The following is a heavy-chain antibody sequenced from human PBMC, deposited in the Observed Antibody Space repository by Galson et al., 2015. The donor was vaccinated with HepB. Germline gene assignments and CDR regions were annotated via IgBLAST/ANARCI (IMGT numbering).Heavy chain of an antibody. CDR3: ARDGWSGYSSGWYLVC. D-gene: IGHD6-19*01. CDR1: GFSFSSYA. Sequence: SLRLSCAASGFSFSSYAMHWVRQAPGKGLEWMAIISYDGSNKYYADSAKGRFTISRDNSKNMLYLQMSSLRAEDTAVYYCARDGWSGYSSGWYLVCWGQGTLVTVSS. CDR2: ISYDGSNK. J-gene: IGHJ4*02. V-gene: IGHV3-30-3*01.